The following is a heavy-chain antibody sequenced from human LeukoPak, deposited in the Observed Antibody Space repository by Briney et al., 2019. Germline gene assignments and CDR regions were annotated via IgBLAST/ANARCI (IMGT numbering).Heavy chain of an antibody. CDR2: IRGDWHDT. D-gene: IGHD3-10*01. CDR3: ASDRVLGSGSLDN. V-gene: IGHV3-74*01. J-gene: IGHJ4*02. Sequence: GGSLRLSCTASGFRFSDFWMHWVRQAPGKGLEWVSRIRGDWHDTTYADSVKGRFTISRDNAQNTLYLQTNSLRVEDTAVYYCASDRVLGSGSLDNWGQGTLVTVSS. CDR1: GFRFSDFW.